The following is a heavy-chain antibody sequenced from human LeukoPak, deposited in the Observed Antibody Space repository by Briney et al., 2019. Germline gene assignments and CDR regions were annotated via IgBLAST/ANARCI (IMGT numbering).Heavy chain of an antibody. D-gene: IGHD6-19*01. V-gene: IGHV1-2*02. CDR2: INPNSGGT. CDR3: ARAGAVAGGRNYYYYMDV. Sequence: ASVKVSCKASGYTFTGYYMHWVRQAPGQGLEWLGWINPNSGGTNYAQKFQGRVTMTRDTSISTAYMELSRLRSDDTAVYYCARAGAVAGGRNYYYYMDVWGKGTTVTISS. CDR1: GYTFTGYY. J-gene: IGHJ6*03.